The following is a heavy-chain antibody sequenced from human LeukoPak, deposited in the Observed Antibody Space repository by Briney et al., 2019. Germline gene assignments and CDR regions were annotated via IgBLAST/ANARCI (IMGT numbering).Heavy chain of an antibody. Sequence: PSEALSLTCTVSGDSISTYYWSWVRQPPGMGLEWIGYTYYTGSTNYNPSLRGRVTISVDASKNQFSLKLSSVTAADTAVYYCARHGAKSYFDYWGQGTLVTVSS. CDR2: TYYTGST. CDR1: GDSISTYY. CDR3: ARHGAKSYFDY. V-gene: IGHV4-59*08. D-gene: IGHD4/OR15-4a*01. J-gene: IGHJ4*02.